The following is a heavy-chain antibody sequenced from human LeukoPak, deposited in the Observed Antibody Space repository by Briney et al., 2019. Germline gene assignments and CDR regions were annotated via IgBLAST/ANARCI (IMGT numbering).Heavy chain of an antibody. CDR2: ISSSSSYI. J-gene: IGHJ4*02. Sequence: GGSLRLSCTASGFTFSSYSMNWVRQAPGKGLEWVSSISSSSSYIYYADSVKGRFTISRDNAKNSLYLQMNSLRAEDTAVYYCARRDSSGWYYFDYWGQGTLVTVSS. CDR3: ARRDSSGWYYFDY. CDR1: GFTFSSYS. V-gene: IGHV3-21*01. D-gene: IGHD6-19*01.